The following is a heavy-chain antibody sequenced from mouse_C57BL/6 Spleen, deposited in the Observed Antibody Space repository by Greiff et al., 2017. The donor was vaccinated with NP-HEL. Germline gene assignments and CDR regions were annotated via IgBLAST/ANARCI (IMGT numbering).Heavy chain of an antibody. CDR2: IYPGSGST. V-gene: IGHV1-55*01. CDR3: ARSGAYYSTLFAY. D-gene: IGHD2-5*01. Sequence: QVQLQQPGAELVKPGASVKMSCKASGYTFTSYWITWVKQRPGQGLEWIGDIYPGSGSTNYNEKFKSKATLTVDTSSSTAYMQLSSLTSEDSAVYYCARSGAYYSTLFAYWGQGTLVTVSA. J-gene: IGHJ3*01. CDR1: GYTFTSYW.